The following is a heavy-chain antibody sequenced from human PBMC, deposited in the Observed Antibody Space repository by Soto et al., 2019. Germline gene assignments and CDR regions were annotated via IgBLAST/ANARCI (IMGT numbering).Heavy chain of an antibody. Sequence: ASVKVSCKASGFTFTSSAVQWVRQARGQRLEWIGWIVVGSGNTNYAQKFQERVTITRDMSTSTVYMELSSLRSEDTAVYYCAASPPMATTSFDYWGQGTLVTVSS. CDR1: GFTFTSSA. J-gene: IGHJ4*02. D-gene: IGHD5-12*01. V-gene: IGHV1-58*01. CDR2: IVVGSGNT. CDR3: AASPPMATTSFDY.